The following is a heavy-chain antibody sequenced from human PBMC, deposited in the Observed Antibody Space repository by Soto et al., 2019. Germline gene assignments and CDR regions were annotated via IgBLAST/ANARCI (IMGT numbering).Heavy chain of an antibody. CDR2: ISAYNGNT. CDR1: GYTFTSYG. Sequence: ASVKVSCKASGYTFTSYGISWVRQAPGQGLEWMGWISAYNGNTNYAQKLQGRVTMTTDTSTSTAYMELRSLRSDDTAVYYCARREKRYDDYYGMDVWGQGTTVTVSS. J-gene: IGHJ6*02. CDR3: ARREKRYDDYYGMDV. V-gene: IGHV1-18*01. D-gene: IGHD3-3*01.